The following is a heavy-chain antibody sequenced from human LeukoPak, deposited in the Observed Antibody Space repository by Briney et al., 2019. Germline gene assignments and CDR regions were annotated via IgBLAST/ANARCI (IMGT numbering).Heavy chain of an antibody. V-gene: IGHV3-30*18. J-gene: IGHJ5*02. CDR1: GFTFSRSA. D-gene: IGHD1-26*01. Sequence: GRSLRLSCAASGFTFSRSAVHWVRQAPGKGLEWVAVISHDGSNTDYTDSVKGRFTISRDNSKDTLYLQMNSLRAEDTAVYYCAKDGRVTPSGWFDPWGQGTLVTVSS. CDR2: ISHDGSNT. CDR3: AKDGRVTPSGWFDP.